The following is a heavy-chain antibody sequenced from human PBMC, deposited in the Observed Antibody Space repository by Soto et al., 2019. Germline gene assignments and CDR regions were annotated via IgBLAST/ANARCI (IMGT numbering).Heavy chain of an antibody. V-gene: IGHV4-39*01. Sequence: SETLSLTCIVSGESISSSSYYWGRIRQPPGKGLEWIGSIYYSGRTYYNPSFKSRVTISIDTSKNQFSLKLSSVTATDTAVYYCARQRTTVVTQAYFDHWGQGALVTVSS. CDR2: IYYSGRT. CDR3: ARQRTTVVTQAYFDH. J-gene: IGHJ4*02. CDR1: GESISSSSYY. D-gene: IGHD2-21*02.